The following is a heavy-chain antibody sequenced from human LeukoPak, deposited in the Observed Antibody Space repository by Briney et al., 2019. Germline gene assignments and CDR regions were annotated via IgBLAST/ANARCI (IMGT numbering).Heavy chain of an antibody. Sequence: AETLSLTCTVSVVSISSYYWSWIRQPPGKGLEWIGYIYYSGSANYNPSLKSRVTISVDTSKNQFSLKLSSVTAADTAVYYCARQPGQQHYFDYWGQGTLVTVSS. CDR3: ARQPGQQHYFDY. CDR2: IYYSGSA. J-gene: IGHJ4*02. D-gene: IGHD6-13*01. CDR1: VVSISSYY. V-gene: IGHV4-59*08.